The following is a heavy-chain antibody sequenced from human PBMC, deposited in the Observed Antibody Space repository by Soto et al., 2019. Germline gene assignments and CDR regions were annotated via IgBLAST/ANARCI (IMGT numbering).Heavy chain of an antibody. CDR1: GGSISSSSYY. CDR3: ASVAAHFSHYYYYGMDV. J-gene: IGHJ6*02. D-gene: IGHD2-15*01. Sequence: QLQLQESGPGLVKPSETLSLTCTVSGGSISSSSYYWGWIRQPPREGLEWIGTIYYSGTTYYNPSLKSRVTISVDTSKNQFALKLSSVTAADTAVYYCASVAAHFSHYYYYGMDVWGQGTTVTVSS. V-gene: IGHV4-39*01. CDR2: IYYSGTT.